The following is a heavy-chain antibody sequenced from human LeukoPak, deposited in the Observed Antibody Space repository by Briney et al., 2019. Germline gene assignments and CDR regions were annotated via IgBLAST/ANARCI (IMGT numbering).Heavy chain of an antibody. J-gene: IGHJ4*02. Sequence: SETLSLTRTVSGASIISDTYYWGWIRQPPGKGLEWIGSIYYSGSTYYSPSLKSRVTMSVDTSTNQFSLKLISVTAADTALYYCARNFYASSGYYLDDFYFDFWGQGTLVTVSS. CDR3: ARNFYASSGYYLDDFYFDF. CDR1: GASIISDTYY. D-gene: IGHD3-22*01. V-gene: IGHV4-39*07. CDR2: IYYSGST.